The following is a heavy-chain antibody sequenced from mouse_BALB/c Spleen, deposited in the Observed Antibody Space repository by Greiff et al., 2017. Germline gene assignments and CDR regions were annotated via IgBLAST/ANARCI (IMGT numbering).Heavy chain of an antibody. D-gene: IGHD2-10*02. CDR2: IRNKANGYTT. J-gene: IGHJ2*01. Sequence: EVQVVESGGGLVQPGGSLRLSCATSGFTFTDYYMSWVRQSPGKALEWLGFIRNKANGYTTEYSASVKGRFTISRDNSQSILYLQMNTLRAEDSATYYCARVPRFYFDYWGQGTTLTVSS. V-gene: IGHV7-3*02. CDR3: ARVPRFYFDY. CDR1: GFTFTDYY.